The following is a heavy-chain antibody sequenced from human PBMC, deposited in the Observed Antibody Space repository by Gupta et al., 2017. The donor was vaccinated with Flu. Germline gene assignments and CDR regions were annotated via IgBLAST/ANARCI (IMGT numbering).Heavy chain of an antibody. CDR3: TKGPYPSPSGSYDF. Sequence: DVELLESGGGLVQPGGSLRLSCGASGFTFSSNALTWVRQAPGKGLGWVSDISGSGGGTYYADSVKGRFTISRDNSKNTLSLQMNSLRVEDTAVYYCTKGPYPSPSGSYDFWGQGTLVTVSS. D-gene: IGHD1-26*01. J-gene: IGHJ4*02. CDR2: ISGSGGGT. CDR1: GFTFSSNA. V-gene: IGHV3-23*01.